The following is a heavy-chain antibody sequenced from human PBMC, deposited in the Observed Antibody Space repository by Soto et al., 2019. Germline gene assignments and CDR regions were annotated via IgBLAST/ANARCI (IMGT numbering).Heavy chain of an antibody. V-gene: IGHV4-59*01. CDR3: ARGEYYEFWGGFYV. CDR1: GGSISSYY. CDR2: IYYSGST. Sequence: QVQLQESGPGLVKPSETLSLTCTVSGGSISSYYWSWIRQPPGKGLEWIGYIYYSGSTNYNPSLKSRVTISVDTSKNQYSLRLSSGTAADTAVYYCARGEYYEFWGGFYVWGKGTTVTVSS. D-gene: IGHD3-3*01. J-gene: IGHJ6*04.